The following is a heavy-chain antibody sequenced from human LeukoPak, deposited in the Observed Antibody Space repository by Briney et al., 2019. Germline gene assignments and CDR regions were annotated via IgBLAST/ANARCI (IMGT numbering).Heavy chain of an antibody. CDR2: ISYDGSNK. V-gene: IGHV3-30-3*01. CDR1: GFTFSSYA. Sequence: GGSLRLSCAASGFTFSSYAMHWVRQAPGKGLEWVAVISYDGSNKYYADSVKGRFTISRDNSKNTLYLQMNSLRAEDTAVYYCARDWARYCGGDCYSSSDYWGQGTLVTVSS. J-gene: IGHJ4*02. CDR3: ARDWARYCGGDCYSSSDY. D-gene: IGHD2-21*02.